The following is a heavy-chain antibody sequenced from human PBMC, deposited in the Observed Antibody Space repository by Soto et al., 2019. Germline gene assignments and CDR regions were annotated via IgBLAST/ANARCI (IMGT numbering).Heavy chain of an antibody. CDR1: GYTFTDDY. CDR2: INPHSGNT. V-gene: IGHV1-2*02. D-gene: IGHD3-22*01. CDR3: ARAVYCGSDCYSYGMDV. Sequence: QVKVVQSGAEVKKPGASVKISRKTSGYTFTDDYLHWVRQAPGQGLEWMGWINPHSGNTNYAQKFLGRVSMTRDTSISTAYMELLSLTSDDTAIYYCARAVYCGSDCYSYGMDVWGQGTTVTVSS. J-gene: IGHJ6*02.